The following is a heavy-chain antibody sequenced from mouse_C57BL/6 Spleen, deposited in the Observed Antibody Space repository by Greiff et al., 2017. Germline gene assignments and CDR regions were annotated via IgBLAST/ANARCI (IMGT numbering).Heavy chain of an antibody. D-gene: IGHD3-2*02. Sequence: EVHLVESGGGLVQPGESLKISCESNEYEFPSHDMSWVRKTPEKRLELVAAINSDGGSTYYPATMERRFIISRDNTKKTLYLQMSRLRSEDTALYYCARHGAQAPFAYWGQGTLVTVSA. V-gene: IGHV5-2*01. CDR1: EYEFPSHD. CDR3: ARHGAQAPFAY. CDR2: INSDGGST. J-gene: IGHJ3*01.